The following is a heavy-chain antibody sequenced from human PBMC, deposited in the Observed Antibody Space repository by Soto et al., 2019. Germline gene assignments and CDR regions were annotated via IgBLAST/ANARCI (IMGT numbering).Heavy chain of an antibody. J-gene: IGHJ6*02. CDR3: AKDRDIAYHLEGGFYYSGTDD. Sequence: GGSLRLSCAASGFTFGTYAMNWVRQAPGKGLEWVSTITDVGDPTYYADSVKGRFTISRDNSKNTLFLQMNSLRAEDTARYYCAKDRDIAYHLEGGFYYSGTDDWGQGTTVTVSS. D-gene: IGHD5-12*01. CDR1: GFTFGTYA. V-gene: IGHV3-23*01. CDR2: ITDVGDPT.